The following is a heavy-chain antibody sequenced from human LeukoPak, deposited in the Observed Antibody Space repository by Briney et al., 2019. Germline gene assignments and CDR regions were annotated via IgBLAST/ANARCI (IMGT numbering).Heavy chain of an antibody. CDR1: GGSISSSSYY. V-gene: IGHV4-39*02. Sequence: SETLSLTCTVSGGSISSSSYYWGWIRQPPGKGLEWIGSIYYSGSTYYNPSLKSRVTTSVDTSKNHFSLNLSSVTAADTAVYYCARHRGRYYDSGSYYYFDYWGQGTLVTVSS. J-gene: IGHJ4*02. D-gene: IGHD3-10*01. CDR3: ARHRGRYYDSGSYYYFDY. CDR2: IYYSGST.